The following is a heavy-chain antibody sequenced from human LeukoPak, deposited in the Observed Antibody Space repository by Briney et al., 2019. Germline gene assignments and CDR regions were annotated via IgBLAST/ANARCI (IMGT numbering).Heavy chain of an antibody. D-gene: IGHD3-10*01. J-gene: IGHJ4*02. V-gene: IGHV1-2*02. CDR2: INPNSGGT. CDR3: ARAALKLLWFREPSFCYFDY. CDR1: GYTFTGYY. Sequence: ASVKVSCKASGYTFTGYYMHWVRQAPGQGLEWMGWINPNSGGTNYAQKFQGRVTMTRDTSISTAYMELSRLRSDDTAVYYCARAALKLLWFREPSFCYFDYWGQGTLVTVSS.